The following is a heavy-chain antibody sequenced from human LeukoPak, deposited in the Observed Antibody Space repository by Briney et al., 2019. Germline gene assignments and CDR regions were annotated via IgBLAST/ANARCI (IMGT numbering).Heavy chain of an antibody. Sequence: QPGGSLRLSCVGSGFTLTTYVMTWVRQAPGKGLEWVSAITGSGGFTSYGDSVEGRLSLYRDESKNTLFLQLNSLRVEDTAVYYCAKGFFSSAADAFDVWGQGTMVTVSS. D-gene: IGHD6-19*01. CDR3: AKGFFSSAADAFDV. CDR2: ITGSGGFT. V-gene: IGHV3-23*01. CDR1: GFTLTTYV. J-gene: IGHJ3*01.